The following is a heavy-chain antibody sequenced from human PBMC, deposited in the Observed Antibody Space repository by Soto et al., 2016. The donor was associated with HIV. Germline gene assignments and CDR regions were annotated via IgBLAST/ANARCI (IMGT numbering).Heavy chain of an antibody. J-gene: IGHJ5*02. D-gene: IGHD6-13*01. V-gene: IGHV1-2*02. Sequence: QVQLVQSGAEVKKPGASVKVSCKASGYTFTAHNMHWVRQAPGQGLEWMGWINPNSGGTNYAQKFQGRVTMTRDTSINTAYMELSRLRSDDTAVYYCARDPGGRQQLVLGWFDPGPGNPGHRLL. CDR1: GYTFTAHN. CDR2: INPNSGGT. CDR3: ARDPGGRQQLVLGWFDP.